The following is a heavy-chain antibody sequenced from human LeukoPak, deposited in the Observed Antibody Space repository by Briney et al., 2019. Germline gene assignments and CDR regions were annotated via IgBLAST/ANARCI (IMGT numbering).Heavy chain of an antibody. V-gene: IGHV4-4*07. CDR3: ASSSSWYDWDFDY. CDR2: IYTSGST. CDR1: GGSISSYY. Sequence: PSETLSLTCTVSGGSISSYYWSWIRQPAGKGLEWIGRIYTSGSTYYNPSLKSRVTISVDRSKNQFSLKLSSVTAADTAVYYCASSSSWYDWDFDYWGQGTLVTVSS. J-gene: IGHJ4*02. D-gene: IGHD6-13*01.